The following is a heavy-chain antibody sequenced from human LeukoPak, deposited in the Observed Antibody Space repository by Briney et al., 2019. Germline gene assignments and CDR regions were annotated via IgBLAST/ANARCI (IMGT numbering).Heavy chain of an antibody. J-gene: IGHJ6*02. CDR1: GFTFSSYE. V-gene: IGHV3-48*03. D-gene: IGHD3-10*01. CDR3: AKDLDYYGSGSPWHYYGMDV. Sequence: PGGSLRLSCAASGFTFSSYEMNWVRQAPGKGLEWVSYISSSGSTIYYADSVKGRFTISRDNAKNSLYLQMNSLRAEDTAVYYCAKDLDYYGSGSPWHYYGMDVWGQGTTVTVSS. CDR2: ISSSGSTI.